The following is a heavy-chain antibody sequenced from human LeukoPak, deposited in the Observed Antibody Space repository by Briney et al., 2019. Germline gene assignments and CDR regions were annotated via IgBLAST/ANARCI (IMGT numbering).Heavy chain of an antibody. CDR3: ASQVVPAALSDY. V-gene: IGHV3-21*01. CDR2: ISSSSSYI. J-gene: IGHJ4*02. Sequence: GGSLGLSCAASGFTFSSYSMNWVRQAPGKGLEWVSSISSSSSYIYYADSVKGRFTISRDNAKNSLYLQMNSLRAEDTAVYYCASQVVPAALSDYWGQGTLVTVSS. CDR1: GFTFSSYS. D-gene: IGHD2-2*01.